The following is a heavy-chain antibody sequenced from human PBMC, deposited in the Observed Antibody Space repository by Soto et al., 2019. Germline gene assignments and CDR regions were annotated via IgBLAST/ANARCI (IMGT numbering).Heavy chain of an antibody. D-gene: IGHD3-9*01. J-gene: IGHJ4*02. CDR1: GGSISSGGYY. V-gene: IGHV4-31*03. Sequence: QVQLQESGPGLVKPSQTLSLTCTVSGGSISSGGYYWSWIRQHPGKGLEWIGYIYYSGSTYYNPSLKSRVTISVDTSKNQYSLKLSSVTAADTAVYYCARGYYDILTGHYYFDYWGQGTLVTVSS. CDR2: IYYSGST. CDR3: ARGYYDILTGHYYFDY.